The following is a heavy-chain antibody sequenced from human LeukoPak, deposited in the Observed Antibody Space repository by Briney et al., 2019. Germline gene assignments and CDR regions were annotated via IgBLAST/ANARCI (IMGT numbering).Heavy chain of an antibody. J-gene: IGHJ5*02. D-gene: IGHD2-15*01. CDR3: AREWSHCGGGSCRGGFDP. V-gene: IGHV4-39*07. CDR1: GGSISSSSYY. CDR2: IYYSGST. Sequence: SETLSLTCTVSGGSISSSSYYWGWIRQPPGKGLEWIGSIYYSGSTYYNPSLKSRVTISVDTSKNQFSLKLSSVTAADTAVYYCAREWSHCGGGSCRGGFDPWGQGTLVTVSS.